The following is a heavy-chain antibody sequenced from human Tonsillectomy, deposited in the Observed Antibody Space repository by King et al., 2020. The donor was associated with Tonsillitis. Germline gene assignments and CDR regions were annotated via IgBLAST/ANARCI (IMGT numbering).Heavy chain of an antibody. CDR1: GGSISSGSYY. Sequence: QLQESGPGLVKPSQTLSLTCTVSGGSISSGSYYWSWIRQPAGKGLEWIGRIYTSGSTHYNPSLKSRVTMSVDTSKNQFSLKLSSVTAADPAVYYCARDQSIFGVANTLFDYWGQGTLVTVSS. J-gene: IGHJ4*02. V-gene: IGHV4-61*02. CDR2: IYTSGST. D-gene: IGHD3-3*01. CDR3: ARDQSIFGVANTLFDY.